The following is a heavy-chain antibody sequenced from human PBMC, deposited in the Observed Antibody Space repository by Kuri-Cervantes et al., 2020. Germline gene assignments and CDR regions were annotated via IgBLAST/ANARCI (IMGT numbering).Heavy chain of an antibody. D-gene: IGHD6-6*01. V-gene: IGHV1-69*13. CDR1: AGTYSSYA. CDR3: AREGAGISNSSSMDV. Sequence: SVKVSCKASAGTYSSYAISWVRQAPGQGLEWMGGIIPIFGTANYAQKFQGRVTVTADESTSTAYMELSSMRSEYTAVYYCAREGAGISNSSSMDVWGKGTTVTVSS. CDR2: IIPIFGTA. J-gene: IGHJ6*03.